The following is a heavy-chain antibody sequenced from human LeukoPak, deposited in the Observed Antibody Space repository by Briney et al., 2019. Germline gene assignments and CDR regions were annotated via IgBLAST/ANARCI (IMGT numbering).Heavy chain of an antibody. J-gene: IGHJ4*02. CDR3: ARAPRGDYATFDY. Sequence: GASVNVSCKASGYTFTGYYMHWVRQAPGQGLEWMGWIKPNSGGTNYAQKFQGRVTMTRDTSISTAYMELSRLRSDDTAVYYCARAPRGDYATFDYWGQGTLVTVSS. CDR2: IKPNSGGT. CDR1: GYTFTGYY. V-gene: IGHV1-2*02. D-gene: IGHD4-17*01.